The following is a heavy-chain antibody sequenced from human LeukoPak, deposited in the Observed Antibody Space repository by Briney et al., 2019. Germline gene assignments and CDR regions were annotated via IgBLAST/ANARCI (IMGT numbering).Heavy chain of an antibody. CDR2: ISGSGGST. V-gene: IGHV3-23*01. CDR1: GFTFSSYG. CDR3: ARDILIGAARRGFDP. Sequence: PGGSLRLSCAASGFTFSSYGMSWVRQAPGKGLEWVSGISGSGGSTYYADSVKGRFTISRDNSKNTLYLQMNSLRAEDTAVYYCARDILIGAARRGFDPWGQGTLVTVSS. J-gene: IGHJ5*02. D-gene: IGHD6-13*01.